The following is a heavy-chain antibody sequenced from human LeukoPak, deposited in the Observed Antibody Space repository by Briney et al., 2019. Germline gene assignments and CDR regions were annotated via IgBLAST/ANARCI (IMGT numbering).Heavy chain of an antibody. J-gene: IGHJ4*02. Sequence: GGSLRLSCAASGFTFSTYVMSWVRQAPGKGLEWVSAISGSGGSTYYADSVKGRFTISRDNSKNTLYLQMNSLRAEDTAVYYCAKRTYSGFFDYWGQGTLVTVSS. CDR2: ISGSGGST. D-gene: IGHD5-12*01. CDR1: GFTFSTYV. CDR3: AKRTYSGFFDY. V-gene: IGHV3-23*01.